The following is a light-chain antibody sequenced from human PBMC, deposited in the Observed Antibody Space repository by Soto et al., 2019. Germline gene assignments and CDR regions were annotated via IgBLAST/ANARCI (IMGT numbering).Light chain of an antibody. J-gene: IGLJ1*01. Sequence: QSALTQPASVSGSPVQSITISCTGTSSDVGGYNYVSWYQQHPAKVPKLMIYHVSNRPSGVSDRFSGSKSGNTASLTISGLQAEDEADYYCYSYTTSSTYVFGTGTKVTVL. V-gene: IGLV2-14*01. CDR3: YSYTTSSTYV. CDR2: HVS. CDR1: SSDVGGYNY.